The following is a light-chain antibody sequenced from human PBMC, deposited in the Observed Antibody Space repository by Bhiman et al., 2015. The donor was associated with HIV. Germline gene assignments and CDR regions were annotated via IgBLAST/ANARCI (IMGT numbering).Light chain of an antibody. CDR2: EVS. Sequence: QSALTQPASVSGSPGQSITISCTGTSSDVGNYNLVSWYQQYPGKAPKLMIYEVSKRPSGVSNRFSGSKSGNTASLTISGLQAEDEADYCCSYAGSSIVLFGGGTKLTVL. V-gene: IGLV2-23*02. CDR1: SSDVGNYNL. CDR3: CSYAGSSIVL. J-gene: IGLJ2*01.